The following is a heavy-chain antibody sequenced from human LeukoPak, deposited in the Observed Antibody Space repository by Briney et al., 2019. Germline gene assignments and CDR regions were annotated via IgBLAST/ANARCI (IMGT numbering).Heavy chain of an antibody. CDR3: ARGPGGVVVTSWYFDY. Sequence: PGGSLRLSCAASGFTFSSYAMHWVRQAPGKGLEWVAVISYDGSNKYYADSVKGRFTISRDNSKNTLYLQMNSLRAEDTAVYYCARGPGGVVVTSWYFDYWGQGTLVTVSS. J-gene: IGHJ4*02. CDR2: ISYDGSNK. D-gene: IGHD3-22*01. V-gene: IGHV3-30-3*01. CDR1: GFTFSSYA.